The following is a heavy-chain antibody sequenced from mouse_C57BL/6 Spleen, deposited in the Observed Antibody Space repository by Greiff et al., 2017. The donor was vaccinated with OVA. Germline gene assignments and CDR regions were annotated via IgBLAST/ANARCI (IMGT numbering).Heavy chain of an antibody. J-gene: IGHJ4*01. CDR2: IDPETGGT. CDR3: TRTFYYGSSPHAMDY. CDR1: GYTFTDYE. D-gene: IGHD1-1*01. Sequence: QVQLQQSGAELVRPGASVTLSCKASGYTFTDYEMHWVKQTPVHGLEWIGAIDPETGGTAYNQKFTGKAILTADKSSSTAYMELRSLTSEDSAVYYCTRTFYYGSSPHAMDYWGQGTSVTVSS. V-gene: IGHV1-15*01.